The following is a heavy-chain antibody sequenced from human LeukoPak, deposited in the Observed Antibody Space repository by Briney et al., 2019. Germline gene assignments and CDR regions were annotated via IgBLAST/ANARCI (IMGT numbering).Heavy chain of an antibody. Sequence: GASVKVSCKASGYTFTSYAMNWVRQAPGQGLEWMGWVNTNTGNPTYAQGFTGRFVFSLDTSVSSAYLQISSLKAEDTAVYYCARVAADNWFDPWGQGTLVTVSS. CDR1: GYTFTSYA. D-gene: IGHD6-25*01. J-gene: IGHJ5*02. V-gene: IGHV7-4-1*02. CDR3: ARVAADNWFDP. CDR2: VNTNTGNP.